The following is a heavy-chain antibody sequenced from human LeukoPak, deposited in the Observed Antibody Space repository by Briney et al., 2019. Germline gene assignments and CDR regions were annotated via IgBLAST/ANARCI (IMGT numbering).Heavy chain of an antibody. D-gene: IGHD3-9*01. CDR2: ISWNSGSI. Sequence: GGSLRLSCAASGFTFDDYAMHWVRQAPGKGLEWVSGISWNSGSIGYADSVKGRFTISRDNAKNSLYLQMNSLRAEDTALYYCAKDINAYLGDYDILTRGWFDPWGQGTLVTVSS. CDR3: AKDINAYLGDYDILTRGWFDP. J-gene: IGHJ5*02. V-gene: IGHV3-9*01. CDR1: GFTFDDYA.